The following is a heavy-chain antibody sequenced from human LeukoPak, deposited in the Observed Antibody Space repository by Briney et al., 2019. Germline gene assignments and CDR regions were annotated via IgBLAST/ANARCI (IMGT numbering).Heavy chain of an antibody. J-gene: IGHJ4*02. CDR3: ARLGGYSTGWYIQY. CDR1: GFHFTTTW. Sequence: ESLKISCKGSGFHFTTTWIGWVRQMPGKGLEWIGIVYPGNSDTRYSPSFQGQVTISADKSISTASLQWSSLKASDSGMYFCARLGGYSTGWYIQYWGQGTLVTVSS. V-gene: IGHV5-51*01. CDR2: VYPGNSDT. D-gene: IGHD6-19*01.